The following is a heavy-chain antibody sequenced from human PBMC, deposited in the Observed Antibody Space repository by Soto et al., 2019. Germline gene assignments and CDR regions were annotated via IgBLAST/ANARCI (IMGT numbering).Heavy chain of an antibody. J-gene: IGHJ4*02. V-gene: IGHV1-8*01. D-gene: IGHD6-13*01. CDR3: ARGRIAAAGTRY. CDR1: GYTFTSYD. CDR2: MNPNSGNT. Sequence: ASVKVSCKASGYTFTSYDINWVRQATGQGLEWMGWMNPNSGNTGYAQKFQGRVTMTRNTSISTAYMELSSLRSEDTAVYYRARGRIAAAGTRYWGQGTLVTVSS.